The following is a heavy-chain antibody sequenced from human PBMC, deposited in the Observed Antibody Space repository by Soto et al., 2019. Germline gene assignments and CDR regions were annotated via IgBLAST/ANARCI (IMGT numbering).Heavy chain of an antibody. Sequence: PGGSLRLSCAASGFTFSTSGMHWVRQAPGKGLEWVAIIWYDGSNKYYADSVKGRFTISRDNSKNTLSLQMNSLRAEDTAVYYCARVSGWSLAYWGQGTLVTVSS. CDR1: GFTFSTSG. CDR3: ARVSGWSLAY. J-gene: IGHJ4*02. V-gene: IGHV3-33*01. CDR2: IWYDGSNK. D-gene: IGHD6-19*01.